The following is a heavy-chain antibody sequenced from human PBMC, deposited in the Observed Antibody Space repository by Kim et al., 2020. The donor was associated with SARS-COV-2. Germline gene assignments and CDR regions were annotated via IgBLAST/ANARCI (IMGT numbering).Heavy chain of an antibody. CDR1: GFTFSTYA. J-gene: IGHJ4*02. V-gene: IGHV3-23*01. D-gene: IGHD3-22*01. Sequence: GGSLRLSCATSGFTFSTYAMTWVRQAPGKGLEWVSTFSTIRGTTYYADAVKGRFTISRDNSKNTLYLQMNSLRAEDTALYFCARPMSSPWTVFDYWGQGTLVTVSS. CDR3: ARPMSSPWTVFDY. CDR2: FSTIRGTT.